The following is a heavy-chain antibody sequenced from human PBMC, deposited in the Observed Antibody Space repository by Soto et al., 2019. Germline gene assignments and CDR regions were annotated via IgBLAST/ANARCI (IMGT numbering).Heavy chain of an antibody. V-gene: IGHV3-7*01. D-gene: IGHD1-26*01. CDR2: INEDGSVK. CDR1: GFTFSSYG. J-gene: IGHJ4*02. CDR3: AINIPQGACYLDY. Sequence: EVQLVESGGGLVQPGGSLRLSCAASGFTFSSYGMTWVRQAPGRGLEWVADINEDGSVKCYVDSVKGRFTISRDNARNSMKLQMNSLRAEDTAVYYWAINIPQGACYLDYWGQGTRVTVSS.